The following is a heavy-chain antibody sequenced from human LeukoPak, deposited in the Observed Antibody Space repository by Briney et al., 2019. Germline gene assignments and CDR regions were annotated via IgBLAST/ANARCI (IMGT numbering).Heavy chain of an antibody. CDR3: AREYGDYGGAFDI. Sequence: GASVKVSCKASGYTFTSYDINWVRQATGQGLEWMGWMNPNSGNTGYAQKFQGRVTMTRNTSISTVYMELSSLRSEDTAVYYCAREYGDYGGAFDIWGQGTMVTVSS. CDR2: MNPNSGNT. V-gene: IGHV1-8*01. CDR1: GYTFTSYD. D-gene: IGHD4-17*01. J-gene: IGHJ3*02.